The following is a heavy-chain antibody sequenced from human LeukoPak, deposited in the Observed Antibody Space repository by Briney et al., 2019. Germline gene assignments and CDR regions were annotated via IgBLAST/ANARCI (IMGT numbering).Heavy chain of an antibody. CDR2: MNPNSGNT. V-gene: IGHV1-8*01. CDR3: ARGIGSIAAAGDYYYYHMDV. Sequence: VASVKVSCKASGYTFTSYDINWVRQATGQGLEWMGWMNPNSGNTGYAQKFQGRVTMTRNTSISTAYMELSSLRSEDTAVYYCARGIGSIAAAGDYYYYHMDVWGKGTTVTISS. J-gene: IGHJ6*03. CDR1: GYTFTSYD. D-gene: IGHD6-13*01.